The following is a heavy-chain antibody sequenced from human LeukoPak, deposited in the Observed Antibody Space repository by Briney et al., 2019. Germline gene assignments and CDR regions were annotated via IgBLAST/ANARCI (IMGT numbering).Heavy chain of an antibody. CDR1: GFTFTSYA. Sequence: GGSLRLSCTASGFTFTSYAMSWVRQAPGKGLEWFSSISDGGTKTYYADSMRGRFTIFRDNSKNTLFLQMNSLPVEDTAVYFCAKGGTTVTARYMDVWGKGTTVTVSA. CDR2: ISDGGTKT. V-gene: IGHV3-23*01. J-gene: IGHJ6*04. D-gene: IGHD4-17*01. CDR3: AKGGTTVTARYMDV.